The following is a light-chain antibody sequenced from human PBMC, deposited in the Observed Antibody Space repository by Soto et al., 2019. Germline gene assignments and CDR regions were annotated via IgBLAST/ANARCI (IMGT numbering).Light chain of an antibody. CDR2: KAS. Sequence: DIQMTQSPSTLSASVGDRVTITCRASQSISNWVAWYQQKPGKAPKLLIYKASSLESGVPLRFSGSGSGTEFTLTISSLQPDDFATYYYQQYSGTFGQGTKV. J-gene: IGKJ1*01. CDR3: QQYSGT. V-gene: IGKV1-5*03. CDR1: QSISNW.